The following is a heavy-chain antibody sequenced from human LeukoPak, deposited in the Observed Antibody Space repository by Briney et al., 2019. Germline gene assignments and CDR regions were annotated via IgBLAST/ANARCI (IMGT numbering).Heavy chain of an antibody. D-gene: IGHD6-19*01. V-gene: IGHV4-31*03. CDR1: GGSISSGGYY. J-gene: IGHJ4*02. CDR3: ARVHSSGWYFFDY. Sequence: SETLSLTCTVSGGSISSGGYYWSWIRQHPGKGLEWIGYIYYSGSTYYNPPLKSRVTISVDTSKNQFSLKLSSVTAADTAVYYCARVHSSGWYFFDYWGQGTLVTVSS. CDR2: IYYSGST.